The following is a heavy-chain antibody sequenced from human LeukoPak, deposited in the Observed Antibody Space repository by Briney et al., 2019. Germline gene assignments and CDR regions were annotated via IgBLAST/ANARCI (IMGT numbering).Heavy chain of an antibody. D-gene: IGHD6-19*01. CDR3: ASNSGWYSDY. Sequence: PSKTLSLTRAVYGGSLSGYYWSWIRQPPGKGLEWIGEINHSGSTNYNPSLKSRVTISVDTSKNQFSLRLSSVTAADTAMYYCASNSGWYSDYWGQGTLVTVSS. J-gene: IGHJ4*02. V-gene: IGHV4-34*01. CDR2: INHSGST. CDR1: GGSLSGYY.